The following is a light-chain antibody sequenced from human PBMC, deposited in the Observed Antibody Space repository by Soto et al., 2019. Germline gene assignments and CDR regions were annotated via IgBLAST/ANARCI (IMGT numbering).Light chain of an antibody. Sequence: DIQMTPFPSSLSASVGDRVNITCRASQGISTWLAWYQQKPERAPKSLIYAASRLQSGVPPRFSGSGSETDFTLTISSLQPEDFATYYCQQYNRYPRTFGQGTKVEIK. CDR1: QGISTW. J-gene: IGKJ1*01. V-gene: IGKV1D-16*01. CDR2: AAS. CDR3: QQYNRYPRT.